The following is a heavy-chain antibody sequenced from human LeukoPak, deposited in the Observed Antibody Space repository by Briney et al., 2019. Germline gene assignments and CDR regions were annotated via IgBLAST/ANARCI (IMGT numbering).Heavy chain of an antibody. Sequence: TGGSLRLSCAASGFTFDDYAMHWVRQAPGKGLEWVSGISWNSGSIGYADSVKGRFTISRDNAKNSLYLQMNSLRAEDTALYYCATALKGSYYDILTGPSGDYWGQGTLVTVSS. CDR3: ATALKGSYYDILTGPSGDY. V-gene: IGHV3-9*01. CDR1: GFTFDDYA. D-gene: IGHD3-9*01. CDR2: ISWNSGSI. J-gene: IGHJ4*02.